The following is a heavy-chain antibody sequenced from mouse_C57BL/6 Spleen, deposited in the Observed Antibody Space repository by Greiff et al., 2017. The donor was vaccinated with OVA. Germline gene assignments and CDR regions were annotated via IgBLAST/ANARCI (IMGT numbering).Heavy chain of an antibody. CDR2: INPGSGGT. D-gene: IGHD1-1*01. Sequence: QVQLQQSGAELVRPGTSVKVSCKASGYAFTNYLIEWVKQRPGQGLEWIGVINPGSGGTNYNEKFKGKATLTADKSSSTAYMQLSSLPSEASAVFVCARWAYGSSYGYFDDWGTGTTVTVSA. J-gene: IGHJ1*03. V-gene: IGHV1-54*01. CDR3: ARWAYGSSYGYFDD. CDR1: GYAFTNYL.